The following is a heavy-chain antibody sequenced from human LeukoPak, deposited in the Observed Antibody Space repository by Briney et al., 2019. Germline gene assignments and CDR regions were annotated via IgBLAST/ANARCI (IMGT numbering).Heavy chain of an antibody. V-gene: IGHV3-23*01. D-gene: IGHD4-17*01. CDR3: ARLRGSRRDLLYFDY. J-gene: IGHJ4*02. CDR1: GFTFSNYA. CDR2: IGGSGDPT. Sequence: GGSLRLSCAASGFTFSNYAIIWVRQGPGKGLEWVSGIGGSGDPTYYAESVKGRFTISRDNSKNTLYLQVNSLRAEDTAVYYCARLRGSRRDLLYFDYWGQGTLVTVSS.